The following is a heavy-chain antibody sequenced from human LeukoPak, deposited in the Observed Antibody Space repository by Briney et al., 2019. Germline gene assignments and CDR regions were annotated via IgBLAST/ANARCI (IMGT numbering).Heavy chain of an antibody. J-gene: IGHJ5*02. Sequence: SETLSLTCTVSGYSIGSGYYWGWIRQPPGKGLEWIGSIYHSGGTYYNPSLKSRVTISVDTSKNQFSLKLSSVTAADTAVYYCARPVAGTMGWFDPWGQGTLVTVSS. CDR1: GYSIGSGYY. CDR3: ARPVAGTMGWFDP. V-gene: IGHV4-38-2*02. CDR2: IYHSGGT. D-gene: IGHD6-19*01.